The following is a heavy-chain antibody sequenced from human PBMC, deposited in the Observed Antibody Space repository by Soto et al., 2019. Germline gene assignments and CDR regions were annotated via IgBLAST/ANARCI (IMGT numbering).Heavy chain of an antibody. CDR2: ISGSGGST. V-gene: IGHV3-23*01. CDR1: GFTFSSYA. Sequence: EVQLLESGGGLVQPGGSLRLSCAASGFTFSSYAMSWVRQAPGKGLEWVSAISGSGGSTYYADSVKGRFTISRDNSKNTLYLQMNSLRAEDTAVYYCAKTAAAADKFEDAFDIWGQGTMVTVSS. J-gene: IGHJ3*02. D-gene: IGHD6-13*01. CDR3: AKTAAAADKFEDAFDI.